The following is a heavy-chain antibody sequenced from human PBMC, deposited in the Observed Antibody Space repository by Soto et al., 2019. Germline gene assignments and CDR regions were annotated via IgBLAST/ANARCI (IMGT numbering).Heavy chain of an antibody. CDR3: ARETYYYDSSGFSGGAFDI. Sequence: GGSLRLSCAASGFTFSSYAMHWVRQAPGKGLEWVAVISYDGSNKYYADSVKGRFTISRDNSKNTLYLQMNSLRAEDTAVYYCARETYYYDSSGFSGGAFDIWGQGTMVTVSS. CDR1: GFTFSSYA. J-gene: IGHJ3*02. V-gene: IGHV3-30-3*01. D-gene: IGHD3-22*01. CDR2: ISYDGSNK.